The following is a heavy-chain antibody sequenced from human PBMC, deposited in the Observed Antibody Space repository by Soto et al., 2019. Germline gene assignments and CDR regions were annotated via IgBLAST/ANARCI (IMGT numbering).Heavy chain of an antibody. CDR2: IYYNGNT. D-gene: IGHD1-1*01. Sequence: SETLSLTCTVSGGSISSSPYYWGWIRQPPGKGLEWIGNIYYNGNTFYNPSLKSRVTISVDTSKNQFSLKLSSVTAADTSVYYCARHGPLSNNWNQLDYWGQGTLVTVSS. J-gene: IGHJ4*02. CDR3: ARHGPLSNNWNQLDY. CDR1: GGSISSSPYY. V-gene: IGHV4-39*01.